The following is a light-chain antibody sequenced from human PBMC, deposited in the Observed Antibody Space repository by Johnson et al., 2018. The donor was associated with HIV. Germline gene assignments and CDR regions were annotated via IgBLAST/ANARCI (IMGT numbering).Light chain of an antibody. CDR1: SSNIGSNF. Sequence: QSVLTQPPSVSAAPGQNVNISCSGGSSNIGSNFVSWYQQFPERAPKLLIYDNTKRPSGIPDRFSGSKSDTSATLAITGLQTGDEADYYCGTWASSLTAYVFGTGTKVTV. CDR2: DNT. J-gene: IGLJ1*01. CDR3: GTWASSLTAYV. V-gene: IGLV1-51*01.